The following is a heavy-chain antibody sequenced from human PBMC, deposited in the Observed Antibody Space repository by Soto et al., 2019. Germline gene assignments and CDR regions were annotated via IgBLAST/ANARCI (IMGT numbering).Heavy chain of an antibody. CDR1: GYFFTTYW. Sequence: PGESLKISCKGSGYFFTTYWIAWVRQMPGKGLEWMGIIYPGDSDTTYSPSFQGQVTISVDRSINTAYLQWRSLKASDTAIYYCARQKTPGHFDYWGRGALVTVSS. J-gene: IGHJ4*02. CDR2: IYPGDSDT. V-gene: IGHV5-51*01. CDR3: ARQKTPGHFDY.